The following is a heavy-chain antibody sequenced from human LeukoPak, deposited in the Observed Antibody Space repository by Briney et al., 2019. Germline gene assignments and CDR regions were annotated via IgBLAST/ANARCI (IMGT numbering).Heavy chain of an antibody. CDR2: ISAYNGNT. CDR3: ARTSSGYYAHFDL. CDR1: GYTFTSYG. Sequence: GASVKVSCKASGYTFTSYGISWVRQAPGQGLEWMGWISAYNGNTNYAQKFQGRVTLTRDMSTNTVYMKLSSLTSEDTAVYYCARTSSGYYAHFDLWGQGTLVTVS. V-gene: IGHV1-18*01. J-gene: IGHJ4*02. D-gene: IGHD3-22*01.